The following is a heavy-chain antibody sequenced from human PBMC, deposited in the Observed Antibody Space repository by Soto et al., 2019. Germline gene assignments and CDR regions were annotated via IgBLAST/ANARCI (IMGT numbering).Heavy chain of an antibody. CDR1: GFTFSSYG. J-gene: IGHJ4*02. CDR3: AKDSRIVVVTAPYDY. D-gene: IGHD2-21*02. V-gene: IGHV3-30*18. Sequence: QVPLVESGGCVVQPGRSLRLSCAASGFTFSSYGMHWVRQAPGKGLEWVAVISYDGSNKYYADSVKGRFTISRDNSKNTLYLQMNSLRSEDTAVYYCAKDSRIVVVTAPYDYWGQGTLVTVSS. CDR2: ISYDGSNK.